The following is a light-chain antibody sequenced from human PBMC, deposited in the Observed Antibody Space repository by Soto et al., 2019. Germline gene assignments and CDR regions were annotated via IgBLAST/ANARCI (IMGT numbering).Light chain of an antibody. CDR3: QQYNNWPQT. CDR1: QSVSNN. J-gene: IGKJ1*01. CDR2: GAS. Sequence: EIVMTQNTATLSVSPGERATLSCRASQSVSNNLAWYQQKPGQAPRLLIHGASTRATGISARFSGSGSGTEFTLTISSLQSEDFAVYYCQQYNNWPQTFGQGTKA. V-gene: IGKV3-15*01.